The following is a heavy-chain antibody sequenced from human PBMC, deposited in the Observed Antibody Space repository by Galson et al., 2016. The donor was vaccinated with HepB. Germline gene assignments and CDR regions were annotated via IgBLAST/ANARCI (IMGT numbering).Heavy chain of an antibody. Sequence: SLRLSCAASAFTFSCYSMNWVRQAPGKGLEWVSSISSSSSYIYYADSVKGRFTISRDNAKNSLYLQMNSLRAEDTAVYYCARGDIVGAIFDYWGQGTLVTVSS. D-gene: IGHD1-26*01. J-gene: IGHJ4*02. CDR3: ARGDIVGAIFDY. CDR1: AFTFSCYS. V-gene: IGHV3-21*01. CDR2: ISSSSSYI.